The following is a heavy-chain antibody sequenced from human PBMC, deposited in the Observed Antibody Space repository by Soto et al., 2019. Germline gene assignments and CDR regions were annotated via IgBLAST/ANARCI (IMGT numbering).Heavy chain of an antibody. CDR1: VYTFTTYG. D-gene: IGHD6-6*01. CDR3: ARDPASAYSSSSFDY. V-gene: IGHV1-18*04. CDR2: ISAYDGST. J-gene: IGHJ4*02. Sequence: ASVKVSCKATVYTFTTYGITWVRQAPGQGLEWMGWISAYDGSTNYAQKLQGRVSMTTDSSTSTAYMDLRSLRSDDTAVYYCARDPASAYSSSSFDYWGQGTLVTVSS.